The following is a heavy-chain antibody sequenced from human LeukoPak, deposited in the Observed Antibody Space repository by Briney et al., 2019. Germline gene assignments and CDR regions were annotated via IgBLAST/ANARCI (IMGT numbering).Heavy chain of an antibody. CDR1: GYTFSSYD. V-gene: IGHV1-8*01. CDR3: ARELGDGYNYRSFDY. J-gene: IGHJ4*02. D-gene: IGHD5-24*01. CDR2: MNPNSGNT. Sequence: ASVKVSCKASGYTFSSYDINWVRQATGQGLEWMGWMNPNSGNTGYAQKFQGRVTMTRNTSISTAYMELSSLRSEDTGVYYCARELGDGYNYRSFDYWGQGILVTVSS.